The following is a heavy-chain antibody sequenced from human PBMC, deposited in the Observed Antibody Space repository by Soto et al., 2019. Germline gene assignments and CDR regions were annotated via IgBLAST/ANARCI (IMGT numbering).Heavy chain of an antibody. Sequence: ASVKVSCKASGYTFTSYGISWVRQAPGQGLEWMGWISAYNGNTNYAQKLQGRVTMTTDTSTSTAYMELRSLRSEDTAVYYCARDRRGSGSYPNSYYYYYYGMDVWGQGTTVTVSS. CDR2: ISAYNGNT. J-gene: IGHJ6*02. CDR1: GYTFTSYG. V-gene: IGHV1-18*01. D-gene: IGHD3-10*01. CDR3: ARDRRGSGSYPNSYYYYYYGMDV.